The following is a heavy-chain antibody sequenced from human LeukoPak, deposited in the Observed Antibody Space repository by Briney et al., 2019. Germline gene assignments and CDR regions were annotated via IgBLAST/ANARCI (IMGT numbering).Heavy chain of an antibody. CDR1: GFTFSSFA. J-gene: IGHJ4*02. CDR3: TGNYHGSGSYADFDY. Sequence: GGSLRLSCAASGFTFSSFAMSWVRQAPGKGLEWVSAISDSGGSTYSADSVKGRFTISRDNSKNTLYLQMDSLKTEDTAVYYCTGNYHGSGSYADFDYWGQGTLVTVSS. V-gene: IGHV3-23*01. CDR2: ISDSGGST. D-gene: IGHD3-10*01.